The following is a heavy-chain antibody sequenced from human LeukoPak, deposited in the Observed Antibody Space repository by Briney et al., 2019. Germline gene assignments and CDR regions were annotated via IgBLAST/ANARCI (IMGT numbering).Heavy chain of an antibody. V-gene: IGHV1-24*01. D-gene: IGHD3-10*01. Sequence: GASVKVSCKVSGYTLTELSMHWVRQAPGKGLEWMGGFDPEDGETIYAQKFQGRVTMTEDTSTDTAYMELSSLTSDDTAVYYCATGAQYGLWGVPYFYYMHVWGTGTTVTVSS. CDR2: FDPEDGET. CDR1: GYTLTELS. J-gene: IGHJ6*03. CDR3: ATGAQYGLWGVPYFYYMHV.